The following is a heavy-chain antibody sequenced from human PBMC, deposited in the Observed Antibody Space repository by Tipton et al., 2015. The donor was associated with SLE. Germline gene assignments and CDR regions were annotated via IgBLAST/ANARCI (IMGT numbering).Heavy chain of an antibody. J-gene: IGHJ6*03. CDR1: GFTVSSNY. CDR3: AAAGTRYYYYMDV. Sequence: GSLRLSCAASGFTVSSNYMSWVRQAPGKGLEWVSVIYSGGSTYYADSVKGRFTISRHNSKNTLYLRMNSLRAEDTAVYYCAAAGTRYYYYMDVWGKGTTVTVSS. D-gene: IGHD6-13*01. V-gene: IGHV3-53*04. CDR2: IYSGGST.